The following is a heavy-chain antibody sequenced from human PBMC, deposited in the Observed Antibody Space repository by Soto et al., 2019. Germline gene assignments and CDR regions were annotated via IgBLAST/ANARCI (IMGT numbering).Heavy chain of an antibody. CDR2: IYYSGST. V-gene: IGHV4-30-4*01. CDR3: ASTLIWFGELFPHWFDP. CDR1: GGSISSGDYY. D-gene: IGHD3-10*01. J-gene: IGHJ5*02. Sequence: SETLSLTCTVSGGSISSGDYYWSWIRQPPGKGLEWIGYIYYSGSTYYNPSLKSRVTISVDTSKNQFSLKLSSVTAADTAVYYCASTLIWFGELFPHWFDPCGQGTLVTVSS.